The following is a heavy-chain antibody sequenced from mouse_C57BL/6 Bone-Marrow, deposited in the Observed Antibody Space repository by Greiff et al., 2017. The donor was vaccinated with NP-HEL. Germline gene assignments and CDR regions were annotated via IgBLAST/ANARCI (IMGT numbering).Heavy chain of an antibody. J-gene: IGHJ3*01. CDR3: ARVDYGFAY. CDR1: GFTFSDYY. D-gene: IGHD2-4*01. V-gene: IGHV5-16*01. Sequence: EVKLVESEGGLVQPGSSMKLSCTASGFTFSDYYMAWVRQVPEKGLEWVANINYDGSSTYYLDSLKSRFIISRDNAKNILYLQMSSLTSEDTAAYYCARVDYGFAYWGQGTLVTVSA. CDR2: INYDGSST.